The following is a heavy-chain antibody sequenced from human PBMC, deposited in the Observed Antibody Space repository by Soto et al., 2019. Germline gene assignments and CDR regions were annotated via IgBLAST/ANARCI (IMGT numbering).Heavy chain of an antibody. V-gene: IGHV1-18*01. CDR2: ISAYNGNT. CDR1: GYTFTSYG. J-gene: IGHJ4*02. Sequence: ASVKVSCKASGYTFTSYGISWVRQAPGQGLEWMGWISAYNGNTNYAQKLQGRVTMTTDTSTSTAYMELRSLRSDDTAVYYCARGSYYYYSSGYYRDFYYWGQRTLVTVSS. CDR3: ARGSYYYYSSGYYRDFYY. D-gene: IGHD3-22*01.